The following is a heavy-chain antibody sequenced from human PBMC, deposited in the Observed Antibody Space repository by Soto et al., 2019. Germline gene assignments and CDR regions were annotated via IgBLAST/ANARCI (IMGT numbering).Heavy chain of an antibody. CDR2: INPNSGGT. CDR1: GYTFTGYY. Sequence: ASVKVSCKASGYTFTGYYMHWVRQAPGQGLEWMGWINPNSGGTNYAQKFQGWVTMTGDTSISTAYMELSRLRSDDTAVYYCARDRGRHYYDAPWDAFDIWGQGTMVTVSS. V-gene: IGHV1-2*04. CDR3: ARDRGRHYYDAPWDAFDI. D-gene: IGHD3-22*01. J-gene: IGHJ3*02.